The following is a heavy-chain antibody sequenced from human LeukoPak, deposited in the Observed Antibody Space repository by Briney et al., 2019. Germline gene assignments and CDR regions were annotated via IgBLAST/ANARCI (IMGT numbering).Heavy chain of an antibody. D-gene: IGHD3-22*01. CDR1: GFTFSSYW. CDR3: ARDGVYYDSSGLDY. Sequence: GGSLRLSCAASGFTFSSYWMSWVRQAPGKGLEWVANIKQDGSEKYYVDSVKGRFTISRDNAKNSLYLQMNSLRAEDTAVFYCARDGVYYDSSGLDYWGQGTLVTVSS. CDR2: IKQDGSEK. J-gene: IGHJ4*02. V-gene: IGHV3-7*01.